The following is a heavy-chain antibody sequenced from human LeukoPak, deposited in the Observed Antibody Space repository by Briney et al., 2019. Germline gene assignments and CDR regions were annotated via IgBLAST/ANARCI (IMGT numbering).Heavy chain of an antibody. Sequence: GASVKVSCKASGQSLTGYFIHWVRQAPGQGLEWVGRIDPNTGDTIYARNFQGRVTVTSATSISTAYMELSRLTSDDTAVYFCARLGLHGSGTYYFFDYWGQGTLVTVSS. CDR2: IDPNTGDT. CDR3: ARLGLHGSGTYYFFDY. J-gene: IGHJ4*02. CDR1: GQSLTGYF. V-gene: IGHV1-2*06. D-gene: IGHD3-10*01.